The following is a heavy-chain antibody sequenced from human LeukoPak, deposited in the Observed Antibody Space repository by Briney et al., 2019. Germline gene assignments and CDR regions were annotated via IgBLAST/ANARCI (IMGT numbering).Heavy chain of an antibody. CDR1: VVAFSVYE. CDR3: ARVPGYSSIGVDAFDI. CDR2: ISSSGSYT. Sequence: GGSLRLSCTPSVVAFSVYEMDWVRQAPGKGLEWVSYISSSGSYTQYAESVKGRFTISRDNAEKSLFLQMNSLRDEDTAVYYCARVPGYSSIGVDAFDIWGRGTMVTVSS. J-gene: IGHJ3*02. V-gene: IGHV3-48*03. D-gene: IGHD6-13*01.